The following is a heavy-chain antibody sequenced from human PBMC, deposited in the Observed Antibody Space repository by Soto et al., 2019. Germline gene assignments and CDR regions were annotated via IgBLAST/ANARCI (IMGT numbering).Heavy chain of an antibody. Sequence: LETLSLTCTFYAGSLRNFYGSLIRPPPGKGLEWIGYISSSGNTNYNPSLKSRVSISVDTSKNQFSLNLTSVTAADTAVYYCARAPMVLTRSYFDSWGQGTPVTVSS. J-gene: IGHJ4*02. CDR1: AGSLRNFY. CDR2: ISSSGNT. D-gene: IGHD2-8*01. V-gene: IGHV4-59*01. CDR3: ARAPMVLTRSYFDS.